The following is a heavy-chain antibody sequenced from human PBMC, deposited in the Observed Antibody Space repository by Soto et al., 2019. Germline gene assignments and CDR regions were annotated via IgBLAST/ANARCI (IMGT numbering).Heavy chain of an antibody. CDR3: ARVDSSGSYFDA. Sequence: QVQLQESGPGLVKPSETLSLTCTFSGGSISSYYWSWIRQPPGKGLEWIAYSYYTGSTNYNHSLKSRVTLSAETSKNQFSLKLSSVTAADTAMYYCARVDSSGSYFDAGGQGTLVTVSS. CDR2: SYYTGST. CDR1: GGSISSYY. J-gene: IGHJ4*02. V-gene: IGHV4-59*01. D-gene: IGHD3-22*01.